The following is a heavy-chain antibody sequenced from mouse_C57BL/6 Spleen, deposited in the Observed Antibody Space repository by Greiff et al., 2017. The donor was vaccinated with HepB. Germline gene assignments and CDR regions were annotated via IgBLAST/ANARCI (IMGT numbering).Heavy chain of an antibody. D-gene: IGHD1-1*01. CDR3: ARRITTVVARRDYAMDY. V-gene: IGHV5-17*01. CDR1: GFTFSDYG. J-gene: IGHJ4*01. Sequence: DVMLVESGGGLVKPGGSLKLSCAASGFTFSDYGMHWVRQAPEKGLEWVAYISSGSSTIYYADTVKGRFTISRDNAKNTLFLQMTSLRSEETAMYYCARRITTVVARRDYAMDYWGQGTSVTVSS. CDR2: ISSGSSTI.